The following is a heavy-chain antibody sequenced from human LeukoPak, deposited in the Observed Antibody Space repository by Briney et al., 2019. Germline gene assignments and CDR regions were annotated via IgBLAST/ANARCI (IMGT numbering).Heavy chain of an antibody. CDR3: AKEDQITIFGINYYGMDV. CDR1: GFTFSSSA. J-gene: IGHJ6*02. D-gene: IGHD3-3*01. Sequence: GWSARLSCAASGFTFSSSAMSWVRQAPGKGLEWVSGINRSGGSSYYADSVKGRFTISRDNSKNTLFLHMNSLRAEDTAVYYCAKEDQITIFGINYYGMDVWGQGTTVTVFS. CDR2: INRSGGSS. V-gene: IGHV3-23*01.